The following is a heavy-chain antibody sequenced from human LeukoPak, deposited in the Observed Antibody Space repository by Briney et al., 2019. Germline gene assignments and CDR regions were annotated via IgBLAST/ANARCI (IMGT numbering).Heavy chain of an antibody. CDR2: SYSEEWVPISSGGGSS. J-gene: IGHJ4*02. CDR1: GFTVNTDH. Sequence: GGSLRLSCAASGFTVNTDHMSWVRQAPGKGLEWVAISYSEEWVPISSGGGSSQYAESVKGRFAISRDNSRSTLSLQMNSLRAEDTALYYCARVWELSFDHWGQGTLVTVSS. CDR3: ARVWELSFDH. V-gene: IGHV3-53*01. D-gene: IGHD1-26*01.